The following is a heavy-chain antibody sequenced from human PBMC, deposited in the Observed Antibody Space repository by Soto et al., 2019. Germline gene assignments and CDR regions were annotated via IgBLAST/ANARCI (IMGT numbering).Heavy chain of an antibody. D-gene: IGHD4-17*01. CDR3: ARVGGYGDPDY. Sequence: QVQLVQSGAEVKKPGSSVKVSCKASGGTFSSYTISWVRQAPGQGLEWMGRIIPIPGIANYAQKFQGRVTINADKSTSTAYMELSSLRTEDTAVYYCARVGGYGDPDYWGQGTLVTVSS. CDR1: GGTFSSYT. J-gene: IGHJ4*02. V-gene: IGHV1-69*02. CDR2: IIPIPGIA.